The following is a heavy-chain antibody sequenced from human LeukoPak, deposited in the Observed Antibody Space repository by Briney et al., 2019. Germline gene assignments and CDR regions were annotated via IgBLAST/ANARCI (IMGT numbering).Heavy chain of an antibody. D-gene: IGHD2-21*02. CDR3: ARAGAYCGGDCYSADY. V-gene: IGHV1-18*01. CDR2: ISAYNGNT. Sequence: ASVKVSCKASGYTFTSYGIRWVRQAPGQGLGWMGWISAYNGNTNYAQKLQGRVTMTTDTSTSTAYMELRSLRSDDTAVYYCARAGAYCGGDCYSADYWGQGTLVTVSS. J-gene: IGHJ4*02. CDR1: GYTFTSYG.